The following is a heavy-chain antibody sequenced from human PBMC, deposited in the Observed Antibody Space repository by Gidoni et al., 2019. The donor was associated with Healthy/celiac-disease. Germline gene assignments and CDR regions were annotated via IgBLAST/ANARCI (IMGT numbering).Heavy chain of an antibody. Sequence: EVQLVSPGGGLVKPGRFLRLSCAVSGFTFGDYAMRWFRQAPGKGLEWVGYFRSKAYGGTTEYAASVKGRFTISRDDSKSIAYLQMNSLKTEDTAVYYCTSGGIQLYYMDVWGKGTTVTVSS. CDR3: TSGGIQLYYMDV. J-gene: IGHJ6*03. CDR1: GFTFGDYA. CDR2: FRSKAYGGTT. V-gene: IGHV3-49*05. D-gene: IGHD5-18*01.